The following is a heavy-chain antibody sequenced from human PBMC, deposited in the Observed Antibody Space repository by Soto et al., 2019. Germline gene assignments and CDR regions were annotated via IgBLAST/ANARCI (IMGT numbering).Heavy chain of an antibody. J-gene: IGHJ4*02. CDR1: GYTFSNYW. D-gene: IGHD3-22*01. CDR2: IYPGDSDT. Sequence: EVQLVQSGAEVKKAGESLKISCRGSGYTFSNYWIAWVRQMPGKGLEWLGIIYPGDSDTRYSPSFQGQVTMSADKYINTAYLEWSSLKAADTGIYYCARQGAKYYYDSSAYYESWGQGTPVTVSS. CDR3: ARQGAKYYYDSSAYYES. V-gene: IGHV5-51*01.